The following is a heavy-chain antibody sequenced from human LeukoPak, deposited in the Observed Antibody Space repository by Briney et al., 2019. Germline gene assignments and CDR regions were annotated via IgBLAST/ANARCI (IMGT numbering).Heavy chain of an antibody. CDR2: IRGGGGDT. J-gene: IGHJ4*02. D-gene: IGHD5-12*01. CDR1: GFTFSNYA. Sequence: GGSLRLSCAASGFTFSNYAMSWVRQAPGRGLEWVSAIRGGGGDTFYADSVKGRFTISRDNSKNTMSLQMDSLKVEDTAVYFCAKGASRYAGSARGAFDCWGQGTVVTVSS. V-gene: IGHV3-23*01. CDR3: AKGASRYAGSARGAFDC.